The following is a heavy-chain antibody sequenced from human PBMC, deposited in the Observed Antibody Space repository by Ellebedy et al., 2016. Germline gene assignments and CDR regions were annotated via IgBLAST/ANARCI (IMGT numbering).Heavy chain of an antibody. CDR1: GGSFRGYY. D-gene: IGHD2-2*01. J-gene: IGHJ6*03. CDR2: INHSGST. Sequence: SQTLSLTXXVYGGSFRGYYWSWIRQPPGKGLEWIGEINHSGSTNYNPSLKSRVTISVDTSKNQFSLKLSSVTAADTAVYYCAREGRDIVVVPAAGKYYYYYYMDVWGKGTTVTVSS. V-gene: IGHV4-34*01. CDR3: AREGRDIVVVPAAGKYYYYYYMDV.